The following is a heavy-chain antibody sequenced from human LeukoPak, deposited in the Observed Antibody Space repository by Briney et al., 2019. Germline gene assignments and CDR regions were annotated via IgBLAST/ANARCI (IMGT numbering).Heavy chain of an antibody. CDR2: IYYSGST. CDR3: ARGVQVGATPYFDY. Sequence: SETLSLTCTVSGGSISSYYWSWIRQPPGKGLEWIGYIYYSGSTNYNPSLKSRVTTSVDTSKNQFSLKLSSVTAADTAVYYCARGVQVGATPYFDYWGQGTLVTVSS. J-gene: IGHJ4*02. V-gene: IGHV4-59*01. CDR1: GGSISSYY. D-gene: IGHD1-26*01.